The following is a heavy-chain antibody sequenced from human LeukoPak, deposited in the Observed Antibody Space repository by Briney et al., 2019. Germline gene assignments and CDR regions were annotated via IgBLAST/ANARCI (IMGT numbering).Heavy chain of an antibody. CDR3: ARLLRFLEWLPSIGMDV. CDR2: ISISSSYI. D-gene: IGHD3-3*01. CDR1: GFTFSSYS. Sequence: GGSLSLSCAASGFTFSSYSLTWVRKAPGKGLGRVSSISISSSYIYYADSVKGRFTISRDNAKNSLYLQMNSLRAEDTAVYYCARLLRFLEWLPSIGMDVWGQGTTVTVSS. J-gene: IGHJ6*02. V-gene: IGHV3-21*01.